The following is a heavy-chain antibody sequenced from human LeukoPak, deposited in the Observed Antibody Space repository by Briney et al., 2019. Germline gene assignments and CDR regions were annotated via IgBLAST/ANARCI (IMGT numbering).Heavy chain of an antibody. Sequence: ASVKVSCKASGYTFTSFLITWVRQAPGQGLEWMGWISAYNGNTNYAQKLQGRVTMTTDTSTNTAYMELRSLRSDDTGAYYCARASYDYVWGTANNIVYYFDYWGQGTLVTVSS. CDR3: ARASYDYVWGTANNIVYYFDY. CDR2: ISAYNGNT. CDR1: GYTFTSFL. D-gene: IGHD3-16*01. V-gene: IGHV1-18*01. J-gene: IGHJ4*02.